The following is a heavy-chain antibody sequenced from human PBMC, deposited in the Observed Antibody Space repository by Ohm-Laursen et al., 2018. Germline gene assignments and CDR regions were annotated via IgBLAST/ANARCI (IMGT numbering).Heavy chain of an antibody. CDR1: GFTFRTYE. V-gene: IGHV3-48*03. J-gene: IGHJ4*02. CDR2: ISSRGSTI. Sequence: GSLRLSCAASGFTFRTYEMNWVRQAPGKGLEWVSYISSRGSTIYYADFVKGRFTISRDNAKNSLYLQMNSLRAEDTAVYYCASVLVTTVVGYWGQGTLVTVSS. CDR3: ASVLVTTVVGY. D-gene: IGHD4-23*01.